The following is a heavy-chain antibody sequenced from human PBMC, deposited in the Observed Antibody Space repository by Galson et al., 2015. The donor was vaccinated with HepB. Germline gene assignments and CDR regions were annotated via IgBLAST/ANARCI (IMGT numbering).Heavy chain of an antibody. D-gene: IGHD4-17*01. CDR1: GYTFTSYG. CDR2: ISAYNGNT. V-gene: IGHV1-18*04. Sequence: SVKVSCKASGYTFTSYGISWVRQAPGQGLEWMGWISAYNGNTNYAQKLQGRVTMTTDTSTSTAYMELRSLRSDDTAVYYCARAYGDYAYYYYGMDVWGQGTTVTVSS. J-gene: IGHJ6*02. CDR3: ARAYGDYAYYYYGMDV.